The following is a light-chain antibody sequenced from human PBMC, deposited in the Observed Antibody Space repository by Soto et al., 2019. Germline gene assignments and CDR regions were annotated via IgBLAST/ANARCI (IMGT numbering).Light chain of an antibody. CDR3: QLYNSYSWT. CDR2: KAS. V-gene: IGKV1-5*03. J-gene: IGKJ1*01. Sequence: DSKLPKSPSPLPAPVEDRAPLPCRASQSICSWLAWYQQKPGKAPKLLIYKASSLESGVPSWSSSSGARTDFTLTISSLKPDYVATYCCQLYNSYSWTFGQGTKVDIK. CDR1: QSICSW.